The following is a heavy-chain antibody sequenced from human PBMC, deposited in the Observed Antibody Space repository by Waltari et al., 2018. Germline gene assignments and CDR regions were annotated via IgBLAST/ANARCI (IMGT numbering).Heavy chain of an antibody. CDR1: GGSITSSSFH. Sequence: QLQLQESGPGLVKPSETLSLMCTVSGGSITSSSFHWTWIRQPPGKGLEGIGSGYYPGSAFYNPSLKSRLNISSDTSGNQFSLQVRSVTAADTAVYYCARLASPEGLDVWGQGTTVTVSS. V-gene: IGHV4-39*01. J-gene: IGHJ6*02. CDR3: ARLASPEGLDV. CDR2: GYYPGSA.